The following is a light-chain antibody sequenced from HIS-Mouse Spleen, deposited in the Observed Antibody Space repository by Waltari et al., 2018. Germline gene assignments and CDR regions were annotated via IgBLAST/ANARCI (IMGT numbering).Light chain of an antibody. J-gene: IGLJ2*01. Sequence: SYELTQPPSVSVSPGQTARITCSGDALPKKYAYWYQQKSGQDPVLVIYEDSKRPSGIPGRFSGSSSGTMATLTISGAQVEDEADYYGYSTDSSGNHRVFGGGTKLTVL. CDR2: EDS. CDR1: ALPKKY. V-gene: IGLV3-10*01. CDR3: YSTDSSGNHRV.